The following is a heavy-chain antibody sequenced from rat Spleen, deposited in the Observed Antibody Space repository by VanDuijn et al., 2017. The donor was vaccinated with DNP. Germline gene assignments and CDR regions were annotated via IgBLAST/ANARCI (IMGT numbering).Heavy chain of an antibody. D-gene: IGHD1-9*01. CDR2: IGTGGTT. CDR1: GFSLTSYN. V-gene: IGHV2-30*01. Sequence: QVQLKESGPGLVQPSQTLSLTCTVAGFSLTSYNVHWVRQPSGKGLEWMGIIGTGGTTEYNPILKSRLSISRDTSKSQVFLKMNSLQTEDTATYYCARSYSGYKAYFDFWGQGVVVTVSS. J-gene: IGHJ2*01. CDR3: ARSYSGYKAYFDF.